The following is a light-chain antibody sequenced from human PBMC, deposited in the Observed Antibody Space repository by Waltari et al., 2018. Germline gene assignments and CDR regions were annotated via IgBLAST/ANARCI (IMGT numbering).Light chain of an antibody. V-gene: IGKV1-5*01. CDR2: KAS. Sequence: DIQMTQSPSSLSASVGEKVTITCQASQSISNWLAWYQQTPGKAPKPLIYKASSLESGVPSTFSGSGSGTDFTLTISSLQPEDFATYYCQQYNSAPWTFGQGTKVEIK. CDR3: QQYNSAPWT. CDR1: QSISNW. J-gene: IGKJ1*01.